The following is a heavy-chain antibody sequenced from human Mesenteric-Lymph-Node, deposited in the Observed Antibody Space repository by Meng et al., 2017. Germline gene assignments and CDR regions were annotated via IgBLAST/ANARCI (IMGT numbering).Heavy chain of an antibody. CDR2: IIPIFGTA. J-gene: IGHJ4*02. D-gene: IGHD3-3*02. V-gene: IGHV1-69*14. CDR1: GGTFGSYA. Sequence: QVQLVQSGAGVKMPGSSVKVSCKASGGTFGSYAISWVRQAPGQGLEWMGGIIPIFGTANYAQKFQGRVTITADKSTSTAYMELSSLRSEDTAVYYCARAQALAPSRSGFDYWGQGTLVTVSS. CDR3: ARAQALAPSRSGFDY.